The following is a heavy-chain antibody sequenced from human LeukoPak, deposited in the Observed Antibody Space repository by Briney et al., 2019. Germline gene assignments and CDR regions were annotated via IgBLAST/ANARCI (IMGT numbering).Heavy chain of an antibody. CDR1: GFTFSSYG. D-gene: IGHD1-26*01. Sequence: PGGSLRLSCAASGFTFSSYGMHWVRQAPGKGLEWVAVISYDGSNKYYADSVKGRLTISRDNSKNTLYLQMNSLRAEDTAVYYCAKALVAGAQVYYYGMDVWGQGTTVTVSS. V-gene: IGHV3-30*18. J-gene: IGHJ6*02. CDR3: AKALVAGAQVYYYGMDV. CDR2: ISYDGSNK.